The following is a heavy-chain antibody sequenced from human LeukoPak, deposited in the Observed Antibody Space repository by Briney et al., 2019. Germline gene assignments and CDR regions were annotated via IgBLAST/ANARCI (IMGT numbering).Heavy chain of an antibody. D-gene: IGHD2-2*03. CDR2: ISAYTGNT. CDR1: GYTFTSYG. Sequence: ASVKVSCKASGYTFTSYGISWVRQAPGQGLEWMGWISAYTGNTSYAQKLQGRVTVTTDTSTSTAYMELRSLRSDDTAVYYCAKVGYCSSTSCYVGYFQHWGQGTLVTVSS. J-gene: IGHJ1*01. CDR3: AKVGYCSSTSCYVGYFQH. V-gene: IGHV1-18*01.